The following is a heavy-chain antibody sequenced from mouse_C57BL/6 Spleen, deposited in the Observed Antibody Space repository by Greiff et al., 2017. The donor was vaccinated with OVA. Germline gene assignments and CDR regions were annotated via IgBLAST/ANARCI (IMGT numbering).Heavy chain of an antibody. CDR3: ARGYDGFAY. V-gene: IGHV1-50*01. J-gene: IGHJ3*01. Sequence: QVQLKQPGAELVKPGASVKLSCKASGYTFTSYWMQWVKQRPGQGLEWIGEIDPSDSYTNYNQKFKGKATLTVDTSSSTAYMQLSSLTSEDTAVYYCARGYDGFAYWGQGTLVTVSA. CDR2: IDPSDSYT. CDR1: GYTFTSYW. D-gene: IGHD2-2*01.